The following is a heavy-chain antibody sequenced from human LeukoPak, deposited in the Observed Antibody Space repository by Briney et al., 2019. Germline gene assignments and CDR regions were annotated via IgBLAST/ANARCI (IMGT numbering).Heavy chain of an antibody. V-gene: IGHV3-11*01. CDR3: ARGGGYDSFDY. J-gene: IGHJ4*02. CDR2: IGSSGRTV. Sequence: GGSLRLSCAASGFTFSDYYISWIRQAPGKGLEWISYIGSSGRTVDQADSVKGRITISRDNAKNSVYLQMNSLRADDTAVYYCARGGGYDSFDYWGQGTQVTVSS. D-gene: IGHD5-12*01. CDR1: GFTFSDYY.